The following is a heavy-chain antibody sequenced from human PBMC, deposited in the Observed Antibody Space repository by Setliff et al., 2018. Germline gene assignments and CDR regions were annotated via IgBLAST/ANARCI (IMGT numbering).Heavy chain of an antibody. D-gene: IGHD1-1*01. CDR2: MYYSGST. Sequence: PSETLSLTCTVSGGSISSYYWSWIRQPPGKGLEWIGYMYYSGSTNYNPSFKSRVTIPVDTSKNHFSLKVTSVTAADTAVYYCARGDEIVQGRHGAFDIWGQGTMVTVSS. V-gene: IGHV4-59*08. CDR3: ARGDEIVQGRHGAFDI. J-gene: IGHJ3*02. CDR1: GGSISSYY.